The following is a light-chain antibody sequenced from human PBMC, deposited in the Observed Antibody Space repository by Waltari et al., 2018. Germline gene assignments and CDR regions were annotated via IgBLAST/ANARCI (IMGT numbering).Light chain of an antibody. Sequence: SDVLTQTPSVSVAPGTTATITCGRQNLGRKSVHWYQQKAGQAPVLVIYYNDDRPSGIPARFTGSNSGNTATLTIRRVEAGDEADYYCQVWDDSTAQGVFGGGTTLTVL. J-gene: IGLJ3*02. V-gene: IGLV3-21*04. CDR1: NLGRKS. CDR3: QVWDDSTAQGV. CDR2: YND.